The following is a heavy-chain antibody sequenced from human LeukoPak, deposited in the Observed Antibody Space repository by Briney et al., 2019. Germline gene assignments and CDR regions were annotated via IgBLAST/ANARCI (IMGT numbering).Heavy chain of an antibody. Sequence: SETLSLTCTVSGGSISSSTYYWDWIRQPPGRGLEWIGEINHSGSTNYNPSLKSRVTISVDTSKNQFSLKLSSVTAADTAVYYCARAQDRYSSSWFEIDYWGQGTLVTVSS. V-gene: IGHV4-39*07. CDR3: ARAQDRYSSSWFEIDY. CDR1: GGSISSSTYY. CDR2: INHSGST. J-gene: IGHJ4*02. D-gene: IGHD6-13*01.